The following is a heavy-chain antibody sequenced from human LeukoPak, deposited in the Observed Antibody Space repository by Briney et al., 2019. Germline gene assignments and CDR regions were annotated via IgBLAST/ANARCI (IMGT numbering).Heavy chain of an antibody. CDR3: ARDGYYYDSSNFDY. CDR1: GFTFGSYI. D-gene: IGHD3-22*01. CDR2: ISSSGSTI. J-gene: IGHJ4*02. V-gene: IGHV3-48*04. Sequence: GGSLRLSCAASGFTFGSYIMNWVRQAPGKGLEWVSYISSSGSTIYYSDSVKGRFTISRDNAKNSLYLQMNSLRAEDTAVYYCARDGYYYDSSNFDYWGQGTLVTVSS.